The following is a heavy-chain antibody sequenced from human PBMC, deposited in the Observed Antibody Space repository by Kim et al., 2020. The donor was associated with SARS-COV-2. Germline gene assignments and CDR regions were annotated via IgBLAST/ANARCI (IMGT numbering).Heavy chain of an antibody. J-gene: IGHJ4*02. Sequence: ASVKVSCKASGYTFTSYGISWVRQAPGQGLEWMGWISAYNGNTNYAQKLQGRVTMSTDTSTSTAYMELRSLRSDDTAVYYCARDPDYYGSGSSPDWGQGTLVTVSS. V-gene: IGHV1-18*01. D-gene: IGHD3-10*01. CDR3: ARDPDYYGSGSSPD. CDR2: ISAYNGNT. CDR1: GYTFTSYG.